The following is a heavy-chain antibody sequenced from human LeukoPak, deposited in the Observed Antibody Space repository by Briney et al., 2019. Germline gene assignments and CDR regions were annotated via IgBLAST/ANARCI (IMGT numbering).Heavy chain of an antibody. V-gene: IGHV4-59*12. CDR2: IYYSGST. CDR3: ARDLAVRGFDY. Sequence: SSETLSLTCTVSGGSISSYYWSWIRQPPGKGLEWIGYIYYSGSTNYNPSLKSRVTISVDTSKNQFSLKLSSVTAADTAVYYCARDLAVRGFDYWGQGTLVTVSS. CDR1: GGSISSYY. J-gene: IGHJ4*02. D-gene: IGHD3-16*02.